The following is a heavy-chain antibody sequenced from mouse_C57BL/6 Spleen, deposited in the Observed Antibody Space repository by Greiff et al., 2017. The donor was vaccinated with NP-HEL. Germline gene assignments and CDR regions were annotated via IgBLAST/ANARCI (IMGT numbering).Heavy chain of an antibody. V-gene: IGHV1-69*01. D-gene: IGHD2-3*01. CDR2: IDPSDSYT. CDR1: GYTFTSYW. J-gene: IGHJ3*01. CDR3: ARGLYECAY. Sequence: VQLQQPGAELVMPGASVKLSCKASGYTFTSYWMHWVKQRPGQGLEWIGEIDPSDSYTNYNQKFKGKSTLTVDKSSSTAYMQLSSLTSEDSAVYYCARGLYECAYWGQGTLVTVSA.